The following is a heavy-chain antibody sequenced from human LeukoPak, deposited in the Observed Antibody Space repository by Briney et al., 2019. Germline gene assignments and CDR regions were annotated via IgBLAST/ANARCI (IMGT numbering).Heavy chain of an antibody. CDR1: GGSFSGYY. V-gene: IGHV4-34*01. Sequence: SETLSLTCAVHGGSFSGYYWSWIRQPPGKGLEWIEEINHSGSTNYNPSLKSRVTISVDTSKNQFSLKLSSVTAADTAVYYCARVMAYWGQGTLVTVSS. CDR2: INHSGST. D-gene: IGHD2-8*01. J-gene: IGHJ4*02. CDR3: ARVMAY.